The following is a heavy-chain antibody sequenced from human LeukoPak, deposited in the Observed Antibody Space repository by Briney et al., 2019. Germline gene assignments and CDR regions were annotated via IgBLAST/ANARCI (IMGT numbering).Heavy chain of an antibody. CDR3: AHTTCSGGSCYPLGAFDI. D-gene: IGHD2-15*01. CDR2: IYWDDDK. J-gene: IGHJ3*02. Sequence: SGPTLVNLTQTLTLICTFSGFSLSTGGVGVGWIGQPSGKALEWLALIYWDDDKLYSPSLKIRLTITNDTSKHQVVLTMTNMDPVDTATYYCAHTTCSGGSCYPLGAFDIWGQGTMVTVSS. CDR1: GFSLSTGGVG. V-gene: IGHV2-5*02.